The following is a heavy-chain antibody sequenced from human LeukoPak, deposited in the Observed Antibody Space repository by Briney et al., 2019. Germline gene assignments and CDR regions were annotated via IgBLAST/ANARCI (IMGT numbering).Heavy chain of an antibody. D-gene: IGHD3-10*01. CDR2: MNPNSGNT. CDR1: GYTFTSYD. V-gene: IGHV1-8*01. Sequence: GASVKVSCKASGYTFTSYDINWVRQATGQGLEWMGWMNPNSGNTGYAQKFQGRVTMTRNTSISTAYMELSSLRSEDTAVYYCARAYYGSGSYYAPSVGYWGQGTLVTVSS. J-gene: IGHJ4*02. CDR3: ARAYYGSGSYYAPSVGY.